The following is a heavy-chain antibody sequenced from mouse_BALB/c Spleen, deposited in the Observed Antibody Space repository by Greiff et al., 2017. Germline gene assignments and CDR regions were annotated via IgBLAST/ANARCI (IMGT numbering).Heavy chain of an antibody. J-gene: IGHJ3*01. Sequence: EVKLQESGGGLVQPGGSLKLSCAASGFDFSRYWMSWVRQAPGKGLEWIGEINPDSSTINYTPSLKDKFIISRDNAKNTLYLQMSKVRSEDTALYYCAREGLYYGLLRGFAYWGQGTLVTVSA. V-gene: IGHV4-1*02. D-gene: IGHD2-1*01. CDR1: GFDFSRYW. CDR2: INPDSSTI. CDR3: AREGLYYGLLRGFAY.